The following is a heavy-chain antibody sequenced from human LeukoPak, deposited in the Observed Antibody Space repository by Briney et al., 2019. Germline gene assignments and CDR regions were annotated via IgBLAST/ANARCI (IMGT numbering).Heavy chain of an antibody. V-gene: IGHV4-39*01. CDR1: GGSISSSSYY. CDR2: IYYSGST. J-gene: IGHJ4*02. Sequence: PSETLSLTCTVSGGSISSSSYYWGWIRQPPGKGLEWIGSIYYSGSTYYNPSLKSPVTISVDTSKNQFSLKLSSVTAADTAVYYCASPTRDYSNYNFAYWGQGTLVTVSS. CDR3: ASPTRDYSNYNFAY. D-gene: IGHD4-11*01.